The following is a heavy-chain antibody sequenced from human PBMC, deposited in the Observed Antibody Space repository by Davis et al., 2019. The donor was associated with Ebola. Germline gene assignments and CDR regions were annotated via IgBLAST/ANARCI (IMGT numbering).Heavy chain of an antibody. D-gene: IGHD1-1*01. V-gene: IGHV1-69*13. Sequence: AASVKVSCKASGGTFSSYAISWVRQAPGQGLKWMGGIIPIFGTANYAQKFQGRVTITADESTSTAYMELSSLRSEDTAVYYCARAQFPTTSDHWGQGTLVTVSS. J-gene: IGHJ4*02. CDR1: GGTFSSYA. CDR3: ARAQFPTTSDH. CDR2: IIPIFGTA.